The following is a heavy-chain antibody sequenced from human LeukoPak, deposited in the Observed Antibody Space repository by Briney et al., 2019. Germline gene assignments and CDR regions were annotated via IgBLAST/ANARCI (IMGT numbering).Heavy chain of an antibody. D-gene: IGHD2-15*01. CDR2: IKQDGSEK. Sequence: PGGSLRLSCAASGFTFSSYWMSWVRQAPGKGLEWVANIKQDGSEKYYVDSVKGRLTTSRDNAKNSLYLEMNSLRAEDTAVYYCARERRHVGGNLIVVVNFDYWGQGTLVTVSS. CDR1: GFTFSSYW. V-gene: IGHV3-7*01. CDR3: ARERRHVGGNLIVVVNFDY. J-gene: IGHJ4*02.